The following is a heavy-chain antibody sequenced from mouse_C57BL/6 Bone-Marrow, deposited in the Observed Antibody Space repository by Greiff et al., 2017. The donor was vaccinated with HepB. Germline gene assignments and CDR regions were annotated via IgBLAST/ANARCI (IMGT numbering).Heavy chain of an antibody. Sequence: VQRVESGPELVKPGASVKISCKASGYAFSSSWMNWVKQRPGKGLEWIGRIYPGDGDTNYNGKFKGKATLTADKSSSTAYMQLSSLTSEDSAVYFCARSATVVARYYAMDYWGQVTSVTVSS. CDR1: GYAFSSSW. D-gene: IGHD1-1*01. CDR2: IYPGDGDT. J-gene: IGHJ4*01. CDR3: ARSATVVARYYAMDY. V-gene: IGHV1-82*01.